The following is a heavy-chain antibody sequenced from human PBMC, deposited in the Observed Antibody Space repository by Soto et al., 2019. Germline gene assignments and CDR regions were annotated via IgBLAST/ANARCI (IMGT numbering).Heavy chain of an antibody. J-gene: IGHJ5*02. CDR1: GESLSRCY. CDR2: INHSGST. Sequence: SQTMSLNRAVCGESLSRCYPYWKRKNPGEGLEWIGEINHSGSTNYNPSLKSRVTISVDTSKNQFSLKLSSVTAADTAVYYCARGRRRYSSSWNNRFDPWGQGTLVTVSS. D-gene: IGHD6-13*01. CDR3: ARGRRRYSSSWNNRFDP. V-gene: IGHV4-34*01.